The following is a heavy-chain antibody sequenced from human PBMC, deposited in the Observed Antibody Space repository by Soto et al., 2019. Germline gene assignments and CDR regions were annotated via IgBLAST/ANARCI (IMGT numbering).Heavy chain of an antibody. CDR1: GFTFSDYY. CDR2: INTLSSAI. D-gene: IGHD6-19*01. V-gene: IGHV3-11*01. CDR3: ARRLQWQLRPLDS. J-gene: IGHJ4*02. Sequence: RRLSCAGSGFTFSDYYMTWIRQAPGKGLEWVSYINTLSSAIYYADSVKGRFTISRDNAKNSLYLQMNSLRAEDTAVYYCARRLQWQLRPLDSWGRGTLVTVSS.